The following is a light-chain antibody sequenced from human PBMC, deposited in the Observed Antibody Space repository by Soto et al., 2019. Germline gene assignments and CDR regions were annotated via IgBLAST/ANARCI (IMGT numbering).Light chain of an antibody. CDR3: QHRTSRYT. Sequence: EMVLTQSPATLSLSPGERATLSCTASQSVNSYLAWYQHRPGQAPRLLIYDTFNRATGVPARFSGSGSGTDFTLTISSLEPEDFAVYYCQHRTSRYTFGQGTKVDIK. V-gene: IGKV3-11*01. CDR2: DTF. J-gene: IGKJ2*01. CDR1: QSVNSY.